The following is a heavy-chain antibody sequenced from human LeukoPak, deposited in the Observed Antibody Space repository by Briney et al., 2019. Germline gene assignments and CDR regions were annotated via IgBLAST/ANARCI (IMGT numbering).Heavy chain of an antibody. D-gene: IGHD6-19*01. Sequence: SETLSLTCAVYGGSFSGYYWSWIRQPPGKGLEWIGEINHSGGTNYNPSLKSRVTISVDTPKNQFSLKLNSVTAADTAVYYCATERRYSSGRWDYYFDYWGQGTLVTVSS. J-gene: IGHJ4*02. CDR1: GGSFSGYY. CDR2: INHSGGT. V-gene: IGHV4-34*01. CDR3: ATERRYSSGRWDYYFDY.